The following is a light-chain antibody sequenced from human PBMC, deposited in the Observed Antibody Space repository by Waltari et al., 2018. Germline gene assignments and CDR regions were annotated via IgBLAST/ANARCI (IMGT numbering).Light chain of an antibody. CDR3: QQYSDWPLT. J-gene: IGKJ4*01. CDR1: QSVNNK. V-gene: IGKV3-15*01. Sequence: IVMTQSPATLSVSPGERVTISCRASQSVNNKLAWYQQKPGQAPRLLIYDASTRATGIPTSFSGSGSGTEFTITISGLQSEDFAVYYCQQYSDWPLTFGGGTKVEIK. CDR2: DAS.